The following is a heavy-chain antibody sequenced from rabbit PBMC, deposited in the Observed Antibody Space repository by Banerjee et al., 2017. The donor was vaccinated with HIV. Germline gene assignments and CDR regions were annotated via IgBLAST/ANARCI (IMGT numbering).Heavy chain of an antibody. V-gene: IGHV1S40*01. D-gene: IGHD8-1*01. CDR2: IYTGSSGST. Sequence: QSLEESGGDLVKPGASLTLTCTASGFSFSSSYDMCWVRRAPGKGLEWIACIYTGSSGSTYYASWAKGRFTISKTSSTTVTLQMTSLTAADTATYFCARDDAGNGYLYYFNLWGPGTLVTVS. J-gene: IGHJ4*01. CDR1: GFSFSSSYD. CDR3: ARDDAGNGYLYYFNL.